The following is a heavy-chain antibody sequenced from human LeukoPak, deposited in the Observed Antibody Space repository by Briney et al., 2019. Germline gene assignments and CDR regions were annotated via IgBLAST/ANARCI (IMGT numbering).Heavy chain of an antibody. CDR3: ASWNYYDSSGYSHDAFDI. Sequence: SVKVSCKASGGTFSSYAISWVRQAPGQGLEWMGGIIPIFGTANYAQKFQGRATITADKSTSTAYMELSSLRSEDTAVYYCASWNYYDSSGYSHDAFDIWGQGTMVTVSS. CDR2: IIPIFGTA. D-gene: IGHD3-22*01. J-gene: IGHJ3*02. V-gene: IGHV1-69*06. CDR1: GGTFSSYA.